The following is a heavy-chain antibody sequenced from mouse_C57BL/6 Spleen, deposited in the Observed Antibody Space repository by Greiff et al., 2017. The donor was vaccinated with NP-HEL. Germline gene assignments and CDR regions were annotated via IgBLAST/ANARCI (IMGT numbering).Heavy chain of an antibody. V-gene: IGHV1-54*01. J-gene: IGHJ3*01. Sequence: QVQLQQSGAELVRPGTSVKVSCKASGYAFTNYLIEWVKQRPGQGLEWIGVINPGSGGTNYNEKFKGKATLTADKSSSTAYMQLSSLTSEDSAVYFCARNYGSGSFAYWGQGTLVTVSA. CDR1: GYAFTNYL. CDR3: ARNYGSGSFAY. CDR2: INPGSGGT. D-gene: IGHD1-1*01.